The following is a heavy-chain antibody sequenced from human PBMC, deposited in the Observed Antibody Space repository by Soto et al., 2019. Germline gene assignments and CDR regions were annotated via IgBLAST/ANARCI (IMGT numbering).Heavy chain of an antibody. Sequence: EVQLEESGGDLVQPGGSLRLSCAASGFTLSAYWMTWVRQAPGKGLEWVANINRDGSKKSYLDSVRGRFTISRDNVGNSLYLQMDSLRADDTALYYCARDVSPGSSSLYLDAFDIWSLGTMVTVSS. V-gene: IGHV3-7*05. D-gene: IGHD6-13*01. CDR2: INRDGSKK. J-gene: IGHJ3*02. CDR3: ARDVSPGSSSLYLDAFDI. CDR1: GFTLSAYW.